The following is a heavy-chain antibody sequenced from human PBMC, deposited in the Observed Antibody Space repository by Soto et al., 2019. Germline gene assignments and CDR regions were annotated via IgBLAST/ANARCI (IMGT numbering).Heavy chain of an antibody. Sequence: GGSLRLFCAASGFTFSSFAMSWVRQAPGKGLEWVSAISGSGGSTYYADSVKGRFTISRDNSKNTLYLQMNSLRAEDTAVYYCAKDNSASIVVVPAAMSHDAFDIWGQGTMVTVSS. J-gene: IGHJ3*02. CDR2: ISGSGGST. D-gene: IGHD2-2*01. CDR1: GFTFSSFA. CDR3: AKDNSASIVVVPAAMSHDAFDI. V-gene: IGHV3-23*01.